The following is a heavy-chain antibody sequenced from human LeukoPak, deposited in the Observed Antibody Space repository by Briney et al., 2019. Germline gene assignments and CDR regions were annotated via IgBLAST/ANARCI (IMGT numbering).Heavy chain of an antibody. CDR3: ASRGFYDSSGYLDY. Sequence: GGSLRLSCAASGFTFINYAMSWVRQAPGKGLEWISAISGSGGSTYHADSVKGRFTISRDNSKNTLYLQMNSLRAEDTAVYYCASRGFYDSSGYLDYWGQGTLVTVSS. CDR1: GFTFINYA. V-gene: IGHV3-23*01. D-gene: IGHD3-22*01. J-gene: IGHJ4*02. CDR2: ISGSGGST.